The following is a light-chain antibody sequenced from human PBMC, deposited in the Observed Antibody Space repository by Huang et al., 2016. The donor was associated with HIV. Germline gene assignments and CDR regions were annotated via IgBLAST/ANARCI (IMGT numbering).Light chain of an antibody. CDR1: QSICSY. CDR2: AAS. CDR3: QQSYSTPLT. V-gene: IGKV1-39*01. J-gene: IGKJ4*01. Sequence: DIQMTQSPSSLSASVGDRVTITCRASQSICSYLNWYQQKPGKAPKRLIYAASSLQSGVPSRFSGSGSGTDFTLTISSLQPEDFATYYCQQSYSTPLTFGGGTKVEIK.